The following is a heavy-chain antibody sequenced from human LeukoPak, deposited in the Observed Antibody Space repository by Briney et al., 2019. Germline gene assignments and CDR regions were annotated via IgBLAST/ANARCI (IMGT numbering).Heavy chain of an antibody. CDR3: AKADGSYKTLIDY. J-gene: IGHJ4*02. V-gene: IGHV3-23*01. D-gene: IGHD3-10*01. CDR2: ISGSGGST. CDR1: GFTFSSCA. Sequence: GGSLRLSCAASGFTFSSCAMKWVRQAPGKGLEWVSGISGSGGSTYYADSVKGRFTISRDSSKNTVYLQMNSLRAGDTAVYYCAKADGSYKTLIDYWGQGTLVTVSS.